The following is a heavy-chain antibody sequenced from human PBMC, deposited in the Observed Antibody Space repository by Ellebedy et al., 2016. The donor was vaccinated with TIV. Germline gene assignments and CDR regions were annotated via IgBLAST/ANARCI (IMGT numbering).Heavy chain of an antibody. Sequence: SVKVSXXASGGTFSSYAISWVRQAPGQGLEWMGGIIPIFGTANYAQKFQGRVTIIADEFTSTAYMELSSLRSEDTAVYYCAREGYSSSSGKQGSFDFWGQGTLVTVSS. CDR3: AREGYSSSSGKQGSFDF. V-gene: IGHV1-69*13. CDR2: IIPIFGTA. CDR1: GGTFSSYA. D-gene: IGHD6-6*01. J-gene: IGHJ4*02.